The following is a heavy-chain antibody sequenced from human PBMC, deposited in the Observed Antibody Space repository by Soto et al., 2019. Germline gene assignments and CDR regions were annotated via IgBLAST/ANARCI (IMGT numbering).Heavy chain of an antibody. CDR2: ISGHNGNT. D-gene: IGHD3-22*01. V-gene: IGHV1-18*04. J-gene: IGHJ4*01. Sequence: QVQLVQSGAEVKKPGASVKVSCKASGYSFTSYGISWVRQAPGQGPEWMGWISGHNGNTNHPQSLQGRVTMTTDTSSNTAYMELRSLRSDDTAVYYCARHRFNYYDDTVYYYFDYWGHGTLVTVSS. CDR1: GYSFTSYG. CDR3: ARHRFNYYDDTVYYYFDY.